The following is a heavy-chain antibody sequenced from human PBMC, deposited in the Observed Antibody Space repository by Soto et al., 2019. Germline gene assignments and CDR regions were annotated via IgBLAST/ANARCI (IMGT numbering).Heavy chain of an antibody. CDR3: ARGYGPIYYGSSGPKRGYYYYGMDV. J-gene: IGHJ6*02. CDR1: GGSFSGYY. Sequence: QVQLQQWGAGLLKPSETLSLTCAVYGGSFSGYYWSWIRQPPGKGLEWIGELNHSGSTNYNPSLKSRVTISVDTCKNQFSLKLSSVTAADTAVYYCARGYGPIYYGSSGPKRGYYYYGMDVWGQGTTVPVSS. V-gene: IGHV4-34*01. CDR2: LNHSGST. D-gene: IGHD3-22*01.